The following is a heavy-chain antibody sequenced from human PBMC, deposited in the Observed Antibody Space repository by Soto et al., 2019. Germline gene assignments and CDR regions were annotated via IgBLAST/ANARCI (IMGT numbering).Heavy chain of an antibody. J-gene: IGHJ4*02. CDR1: GFSLSTSGVG. V-gene: IGHV2-5*02. Sequence: QITLKESGPTLVKPTQTLTLTCTFSGFSLSTSGVGVGWIRQPPGKALEWLALIYWDDDKRYSPSLKSRLTITNDTSKNQVVLTMTNLDPVDTATYYCAHRRSRWAPFDYWGQGTLVTVSS. CDR2: IYWDDDK. CDR3: AHRRSRWAPFDY.